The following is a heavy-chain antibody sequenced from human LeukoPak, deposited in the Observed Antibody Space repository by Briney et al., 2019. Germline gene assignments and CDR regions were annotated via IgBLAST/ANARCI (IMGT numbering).Heavy chain of an antibody. CDR3: ARRVASDYAWV. CDR2: IHYSGST. CDR1: GGSISSYS. J-gene: IGHJ4*02. Sequence: SETLSLTCTVSGGSISSYSWSWIRQPPGKGLEWIGPIHYSGSTNYNPSLKSRVIISVDTSKNQFSLKLSSVTATDTAVYYCARRVASDYAWVWGQGTLVTVSS. V-gene: IGHV4-59*08. D-gene: IGHD4-17*01.